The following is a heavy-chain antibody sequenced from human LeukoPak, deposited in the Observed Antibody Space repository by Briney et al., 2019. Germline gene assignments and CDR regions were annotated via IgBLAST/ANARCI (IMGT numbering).Heavy chain of an antibody. V-gene: IGHV4-34*01. D-gene: IGHD2-2*01. J-gene: IGHJ4*02. CDR3: ARDGVVPAAME. Sequence: SETLSLTCAVYGGSFSGYYWSWIRRPPGKGLEWIGEINHSGSTNYNPSFKSRVTISVDTSKNQFSLKLSSVTAADTAVYYCARDGVVPAAMEWGQGTLDTVSS. CDR2: INHSGST. CDR1: GGSFSGYY.